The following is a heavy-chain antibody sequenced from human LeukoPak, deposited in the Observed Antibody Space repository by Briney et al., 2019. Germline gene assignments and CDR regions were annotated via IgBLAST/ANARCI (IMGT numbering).Heavy chain of an antibody. J-gene: IGHJ3*02. CDR2: IYPSGSP. CDR3: ASPGGAVSDAFDI. D-gene: IGHD5/OR15-5a*01. CDR1: GGSISSDSFC. V-gene: IGHV4-61*02. Sequence: SETLSLTCTVSGGSISSDSFCWSWIRQPAGKELEWIGRIYPSGSPNYTPALKSRVTISVDTSKNQFSLKLSSVTAADTAVYYCASPGGAVSDAFDIWGQGTMVTVSS.